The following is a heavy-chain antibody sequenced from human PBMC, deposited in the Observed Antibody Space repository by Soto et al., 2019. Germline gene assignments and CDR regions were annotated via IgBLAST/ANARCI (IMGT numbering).Heavy chain of an antibody. D-gene: IGHD6-13*01. CDR3: ARRGRLAATQYGMDV. CDR1: GGSISSSSYY. J-gene: IGHJ6*02. CDR2: IYYSGST. V-gene: IGHV4-39*01. Sequence: SETLSLTCTVSGGSISSSSYYWGWIRQPPGKGLEWIGSIYYSGSTYYNPSLKSRVTISVDTSKNQFSLKLSSVTAADTAVYYCARRGRLAATQYGMDVWGQGTTVTVSS.